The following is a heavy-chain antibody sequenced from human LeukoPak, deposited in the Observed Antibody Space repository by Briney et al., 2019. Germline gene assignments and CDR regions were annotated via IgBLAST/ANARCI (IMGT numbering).Heavy chain of an antibody. D-gene: IGHD6-19*01. CDR2: IYHSGST. J-gene: IGHJ4*02. Sequence: SETLSLTCAVSGYSISSGYYWGWIRQPPGKGLEWIGSIYHSGSTYYNPSLKSRVTISVDTSKNQFSLKLSSVTAADTAVYYCADSSGWVYNFDHWGQGTLVTVSS. V-gene: IGHV4-38-2*01. CDR3: ADSSGWVYNFDH. CDR1: GYSISSGYY.